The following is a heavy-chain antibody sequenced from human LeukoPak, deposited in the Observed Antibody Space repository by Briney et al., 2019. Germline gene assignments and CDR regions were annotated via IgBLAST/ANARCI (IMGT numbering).Heavy chain of an antibody. CDR3: ARVGTEEGPSIFGMIAYGMDV. V-gene: IGHV1-24*01. Sequence: ASVKVSCKVSGYTLTELSMHWVRQAPGKGLEWMGGFDPEDGETIYAQKFQGRVTMTRDTSTSTVYMELSSLRSEDTAVYYCARVGTEEGPSIFGMIAYGMDVWGQGTTVTVSS. D-gene: IGHD2-21*01. CDR1: GYTLTELS. CDR2: FDPEDGET. J-gene: IGHJ6*02.